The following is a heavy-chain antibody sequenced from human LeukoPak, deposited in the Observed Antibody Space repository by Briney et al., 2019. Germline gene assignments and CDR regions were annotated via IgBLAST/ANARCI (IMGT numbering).Heavy chain of an antibody. V-gene: IGHV3-23*01. J-gene: IGHJ4*02. CDR2: ISASGNLT. CDR3: SKGVPNTPGKY. CDR1: GFTFARYT. Sequence: GGSLGLSCAASGFTFARYTMIWVRQGPGKGLQWVSIISASGNLTYYTDSVKGRFTISRDNSKNTVFLQMNSLRPDDTARYYCSKGVPNTPGKYWGQGTLVTVSS. D-gene: IGHD3-10*01.